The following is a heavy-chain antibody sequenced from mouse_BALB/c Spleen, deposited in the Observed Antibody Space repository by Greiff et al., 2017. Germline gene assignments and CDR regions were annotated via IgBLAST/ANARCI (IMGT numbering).Heavy chain of an antibody. CDR1: GFTFSSYA. J-gene: IGHJ3*01. D-gene: IGHD2-4*01. CDR3: ARDYDYDPFAY. Sequence: EVQLVESGGGLVKPGGSLKLSCAASGFTFSSYAMSWVRQTPEKRLEWVASISSGGSTYYPDSVKGRFTISRDNARNILYLQMSSLRSEDTAMYYCARDYDYDPFAYWGQGTLVTVSA. CDR2: ISSGGST. V-gene: IGHV5-6-5*01.